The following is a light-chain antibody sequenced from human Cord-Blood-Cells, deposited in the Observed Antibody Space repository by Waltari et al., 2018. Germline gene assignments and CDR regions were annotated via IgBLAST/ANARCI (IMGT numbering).Light chain of an antibody. CDR3: QQSYSTLT. Sequence: DLQLPQSPSSPSASLGDRVTITCRASQSISSYLNWYRQNPGKAPKLLIYAASSLQSGVPSRFSGSGSGTDFTLTISSLQPEDFATYYCQQSYSTLTFGPGTKVDIK. J-gene: IGKJ3*01. V-gene: IGKV1-39*01. CDR2: AAS. CDR1: QSISSY.